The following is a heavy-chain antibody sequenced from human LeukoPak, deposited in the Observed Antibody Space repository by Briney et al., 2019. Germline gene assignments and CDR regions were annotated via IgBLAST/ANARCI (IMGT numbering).Heavy chain of an antibody. CDR2: ISSSGDIT. D-gene: IGHD3-10*01. CDR3: AKDQNPLWFGGANWFDP. J-gene: IGHJ5*02. V-gene: IGHV3-23*01. Sequence: PGGSLRLSCAASGFTFTTHGMNWVRQAPGKGLEWVSGISSSGDITYYADSVKGRFTISRDNSKNTLYLQMNSLRAEDTALYYCAKDQNPLWFGGANWFDPWGQGTLVTVSS. CDR1: GFTFTTHG.